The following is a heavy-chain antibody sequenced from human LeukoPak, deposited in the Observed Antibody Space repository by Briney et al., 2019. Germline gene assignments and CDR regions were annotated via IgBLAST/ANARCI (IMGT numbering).Heavy chain of an antibody. Sequence: GASVKVSCKVSGYTLTELSMHWVRQAPGKGPEWMGGFDPEDGETIYAQKFQGRVTMTEDTSTDTAYMELSSLRSEDTAVYYCATAKPLIAAAALYFDYWGQGTLVTVSS. J-gene: IGHJ4*02. CDR1: GYTLTELS. V-gene: IGHV1-24*01. D-gene: IGHD6-13*01. CDR2: FDPEDGET. CDR3: ATAKPLIAAAALYFDY.